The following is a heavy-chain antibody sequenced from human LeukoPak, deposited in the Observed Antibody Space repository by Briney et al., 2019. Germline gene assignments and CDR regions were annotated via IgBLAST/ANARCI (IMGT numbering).Heavy chain of an antibody. J-gene: IGHJ4*02. Sequence: GGSLRLSCVASGFIFTDYYMNWIRQAPGKGLEWVSYIGGSGRDGDMNYADSVKGRFTISRDNSKNTLYLQMNSLRAEDTAVYYCARDLIVGYFDYWGQGTLVTVSS. CDR1: GFIFTDYY. V-gene: IGHV3-11*06. D-gene: IGHD1-26*01. CDR3: ARDLIVGYFDY. CDR2: IGGSGRDGDM.